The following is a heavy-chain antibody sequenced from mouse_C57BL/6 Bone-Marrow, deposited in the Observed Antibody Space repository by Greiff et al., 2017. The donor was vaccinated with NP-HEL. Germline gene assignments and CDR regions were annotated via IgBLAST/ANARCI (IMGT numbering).Heavy chain of an antibody. J-gene: IGHJ2*01. V-gene: IGHV1-26*01. CDR2: INPNNGGT. Sequence: VQLQQSGPELVKPGASVKISCKASGYTFTDYYMNWVKQSHGKSLEWIGDINPNNGGTSYNQKFKGKATLTVDKSSSTAYMELRSLTSEDSAVYYCARLEDYGGQGTTLTVSS. CDR3: ARLEDY. CDR1: GYTFTDYY.